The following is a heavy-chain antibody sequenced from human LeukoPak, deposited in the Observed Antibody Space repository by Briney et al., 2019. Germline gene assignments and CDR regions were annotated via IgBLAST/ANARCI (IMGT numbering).Heavy chain of an antibody. J-gene: IGHJ4*02. CDR2: INSDGRST. CDR3: ARGQYSSSPFDY. CDR1: GFTFSSYW. V-gene: IGHV3-74*01. D-gene: IGHD6-6*01. Sequence: GGSLRLSCAASGFTFSSYWMHWVRQAPGKGLVWVSRINSDGRSTSYADSVKGRFTISKDNAKNTLYLQMNSLRAEDTAVYYCARGQYSSSPFDYWGQGTLVTVSS.